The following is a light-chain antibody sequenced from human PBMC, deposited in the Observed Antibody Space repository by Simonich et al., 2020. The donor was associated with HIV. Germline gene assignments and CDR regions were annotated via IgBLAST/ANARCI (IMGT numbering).Light chain of an antibody. CDR1: SSDVGGYNY. CDR3: SSYAGSNNWV. CDR2: VVT. J-gene: IGLJ3*02. Sequence: QSALTQPPSASGSPGQSVTISCTETSSDVGGYNYVSWYQQHPGKAPQLMIYVVTKRPSGVPDRFSGSKSGNTASLTVSGLQAEDEADYYCSSYAGSNNWVFGGGTKLTVL. V-gene: IGLV2-8*01.